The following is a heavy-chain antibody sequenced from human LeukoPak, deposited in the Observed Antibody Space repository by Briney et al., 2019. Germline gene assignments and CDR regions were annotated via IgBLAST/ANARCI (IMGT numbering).Heavy chain of an antibody. D-gene: IGHD6-19*01. V-gene: IGHV3-21*01. CDR1: GFTFSSYS. CDR3: ARPSTQGRVAGAFDI. J-gene: IGHJ3*02. CDR2: ISSSSSYI. Sequence: GGSLRLSCAASGFTFSSYSMNWVRQAPGKGLGWVSSISSSSSYIYYADSVKGRFTISRDNAKNSLYLQMNSLRAEDTAVYYCARPSTQGRVAGAFDIWGQGTMVTVSS.